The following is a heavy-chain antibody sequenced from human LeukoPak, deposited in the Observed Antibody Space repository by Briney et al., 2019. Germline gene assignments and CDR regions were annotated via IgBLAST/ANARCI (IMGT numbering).Heavy chain of an antibody. Sequence: PGGSLRLSCVASGFTFSGYRMGWVRQAPGKGLDWVANIKQDGSEKYYVYSVKGRFSISRDSAKNSLYLQMNSLRAEDTAVYYCARTRGYSYGLYFDYWGQGTLVTVSS. J-gene: IGHJ4*02. CDR1: GFTFSGYR. CDR3: ARTRGYSYGLYFDY. D-gene: IGHD5-18*01. V-gene: IGHV3-7*01. CDR2: IKQDGSEK.